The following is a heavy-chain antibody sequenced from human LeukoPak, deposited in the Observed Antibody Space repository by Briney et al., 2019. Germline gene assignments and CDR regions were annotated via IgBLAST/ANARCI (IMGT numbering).Heavy chain of an antibody. J-gene: IGHJ3*02. CDR1: GGSISSSSYY. D-gene: IGHD6-19*01. V-gene: IGHV4-39*01. Sequence: SETLSLTCTVSGGSISSSSYYWGWIRQPPGKGLEWIGSIYYSGSTYYNPSLKSRVTISVDTSKNQVSLKLSSVTAADTAVYYCARPAVAGNVDAFDIWGQGTMVTVSS. CDR3: ARPAVAGNVDAFDI. CDR2: IYYSGST.